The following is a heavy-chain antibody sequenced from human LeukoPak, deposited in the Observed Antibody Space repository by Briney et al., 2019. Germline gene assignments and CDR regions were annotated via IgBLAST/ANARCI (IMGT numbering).Heavy chain of an antibody. CDR2: IKSKTDGGTT. CDR1: GFTFSSSR. Sequence: PGGSLRLSCAASGFTFSSSRMSWVRQAPGKGLEWVGRIKSKTDGGTTDYAAPVKGRFTISRDDSKNTLYLKMNSLKTEDTAVYYCTTEGPAAAVIDYWGQGTLVTVSS. J-gene: IGHJ4*02. V-gene: IGHV3-15*01. D-gene: IGHD6-13*01. CDR3: TTEGPAAAVIDY.